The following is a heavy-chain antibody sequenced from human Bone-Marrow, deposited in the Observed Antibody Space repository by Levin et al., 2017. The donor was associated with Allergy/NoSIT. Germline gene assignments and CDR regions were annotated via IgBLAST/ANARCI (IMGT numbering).Heavy chain of an antibody. Sequence: SETLSLTCTVSGGSISSNYYWGWIRQPPGMGLEWIASIYSSGSTYYNPSLKSRVTISVDTSKNQFSLKLSSVTAPDTAVYYCSGYSSGWREPPDHWGQGTLVTVSS. CDR3: SGYSSGWREPPDH. CDR1: GGSISSNYY. D-gene: IGHD6-19*01. J-gene: IGHJ4*02. V-gene: IGHV4-39*01. CDR2: IYSSGST.